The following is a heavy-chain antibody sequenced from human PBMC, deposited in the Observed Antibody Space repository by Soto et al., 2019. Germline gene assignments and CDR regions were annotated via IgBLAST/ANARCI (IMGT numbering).Heavy chain of an antibody. V-gene: IGHV3-33*01. CDR3: ARGGGIAVIYYYYGMDV. CDR2: IWYDGSNK. J-gene: IGHJ6*02. CDR1: GFTFSSYG. D-gene: IGHD6-19*01. Sequence: QVQLVESGGGVVQPGRSLRLSCAASGFTFSSYGMHWVRQAPGKGLEWVAVIWYDGSNKYYADSVKGRFTISRDNSKNTLYLQMNSLRAEDTAVYYCARGGGIAVIYYYYGMDVWGQGTTVTVSS.